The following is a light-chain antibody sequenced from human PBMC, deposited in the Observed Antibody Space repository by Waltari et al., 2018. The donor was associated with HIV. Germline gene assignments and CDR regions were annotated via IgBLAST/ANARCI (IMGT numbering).Light chain of an antibody. V-gene: IGKV2-28*01. Sequence: IVMTQSPVSLPVTPGEPAHISSRSSESLLFSNGYYYLNWYLQRPGQSPQLLSYLGSSRASGVPDRFSGSGSGTDFTLKISRVEAEDVGIYYCMQTLQSVFTFGPGTRVEIK. CDR3: MQTLQSVFT. CDR1: ESLLFSNGYYY. CDR2: LGS. J-gene: IGKJ3*01.